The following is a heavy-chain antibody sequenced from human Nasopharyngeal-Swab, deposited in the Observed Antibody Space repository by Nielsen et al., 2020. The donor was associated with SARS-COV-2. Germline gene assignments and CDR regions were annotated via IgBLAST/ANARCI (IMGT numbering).Heavy chain of an antibody. CDR3: ARSMYCSSTSCRYHFDY. J-gene: IGHJ4*02. CDR2: IYYSGST. D-gene: IGHD2-2*01. Sequence: SETLSLTCTVSGGSFSSAGYFWTWIRQHPGKGLEWIGYIYYSGSTYYNPSLKGRVTISVDTSKNHFSLKLSSVTAADTAAYFCARSMYCSSTSCRYHFDYWGQGTLGTVSS. V-gene: IGHV4-31*03. CDR1: GGSFSSAGYF.